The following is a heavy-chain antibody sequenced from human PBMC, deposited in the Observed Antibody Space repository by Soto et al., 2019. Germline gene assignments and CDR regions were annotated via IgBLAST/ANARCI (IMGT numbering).Heavy chain of an antibody. CDR1: EYTFTGYY. CDR2: INPNGGGT. D-gene: IGHD6-19*01. V-gene: IGHV1-2*02. Sequence: SVKVPCKASEYTFTGYYLHWLRQAPGQGLELMGWINPNGGGTIYAQKFQGRLTMTRDTSITTAYMELSRLSSDDTAFYYCATSSDWSPLLDYWGQGTPVTVSS. CDR3: ATSSDWSPLLDY. J-gene: IGHJ4*02.